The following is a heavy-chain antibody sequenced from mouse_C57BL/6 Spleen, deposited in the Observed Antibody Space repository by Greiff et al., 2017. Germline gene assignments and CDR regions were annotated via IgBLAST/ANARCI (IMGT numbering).Heavy chain of an antibody. CDR2: INPGSGGT. Sequence: QVQLQQSGAELVRPGTSVKVSCKASGYAFTNYLIEWVKPTPGKGLEWIGVINPGSGGTNYTDKVKGKATMTADKSNSTAYMHLSSLTSEDTAIYFCARSDCYGSSPFAYWGQGTLVTVSA. V-gene: IGHV1-54*01. CDR1: GYAFTNYL. J-gene: IGHJ3*01. CDR3: ARSDCYGSSPFAY. D-gene: IGHD1-1*01.